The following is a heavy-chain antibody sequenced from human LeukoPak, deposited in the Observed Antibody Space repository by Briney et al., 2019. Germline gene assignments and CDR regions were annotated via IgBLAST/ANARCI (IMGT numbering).Heavy chain of an antibody. V-gene: IGHV7-4-1*02. CDR1: GGTFSSYA. CDR3: ARESWAYYYYYMDV. Sequence: GASVKVSCKASGGTFSSYAISWVRQAPGQGLEWMGWINTNTGNPTYAQGFTGRFVFSLDTSVSTAYLQISSLKAEDTAVYHCARESWAYYYYYMDVWGKGTTVTVSS. J-gene: IGHJ6*03. CDR2: INTNTGNP. D-gene: IGHD7-27*01.